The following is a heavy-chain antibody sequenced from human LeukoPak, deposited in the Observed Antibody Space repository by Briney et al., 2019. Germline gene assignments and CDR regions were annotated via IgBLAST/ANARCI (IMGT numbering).Heavy chain of an antibody. CDR2: ISDSGAM. Sequence: GGSLRLSCAASGFTFSTYSMKWVRQAPGKGLEWVSYISDSGAMYYADSVRGRFTISRENDKNSLFLQMNSLRAEDTAVYYCARDGGYSGYDADCWGQGTLVTVSS. D-gene: IGHD5-12*01. CDR3: ARDGGYSGYDADC. CDR1: GFTFSTYS. V-gene: IGHV3-48*01. J-gene: IGHJ4*02.